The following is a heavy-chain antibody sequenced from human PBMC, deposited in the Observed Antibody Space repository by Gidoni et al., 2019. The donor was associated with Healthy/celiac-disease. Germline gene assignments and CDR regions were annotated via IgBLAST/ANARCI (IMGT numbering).Heavy chain of an antibody. CDR1: GGSISSYY. J-gene: IGHJ5*02. Sequence: QVQLQESGPGLVKPSETLSLTCTVSGGSISSYYWSWIRQPPGKGLEWIGYIYYSGSTNYNPSLKSRVTISVDTSKNQFSLKLSSVTAADTAVYYCARGEYYYDSSGYLNWFDPWGQGTLVTVSS. V-gene: IGHV4-59*01. D-gene: IGHD3-22*01. CDR2: IYYSGST. CDR3: ARGEYYYDSSGYLNWFDP.